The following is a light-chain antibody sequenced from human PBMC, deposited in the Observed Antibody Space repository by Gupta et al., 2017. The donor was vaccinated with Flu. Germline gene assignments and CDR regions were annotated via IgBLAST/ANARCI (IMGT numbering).Light chain of an antibody. J-gene: IGLJ3*02. CDR2: VNT. V-gene: IGLV1-40*01. Sequence: QSVLTQPPSVSGAPGQRVTISCSGSSSNIGATYDVNWYQQLPGTAPKLLIYVNTNRPSGIPDRFSGSKSGTSASLAITGLQAEDEADYYCQSYDSSLSAWVVGGGTKLTVL. CDR1: SSNIGATYD. CDR3: QSYDSSLSAWV.